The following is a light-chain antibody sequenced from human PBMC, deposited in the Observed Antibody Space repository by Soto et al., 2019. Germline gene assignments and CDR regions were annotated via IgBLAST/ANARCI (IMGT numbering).Light chain of an antibody. Sequence: IVLSQSPDTLSLTPGERATLSCRASQSVSIDHLAWYQQKPGQSPRLLISGASSRATGIPDRFSGSGSGTDFTLTISRLEPEDFAVYYCQQYGSSGTFGQGTKVDI. V-gene: IGKV3-20*01. CDR1: QSVSIDH. CDR2: GAS. CDR3: QQYGSSGT. J-gene: IGKJ1*01.